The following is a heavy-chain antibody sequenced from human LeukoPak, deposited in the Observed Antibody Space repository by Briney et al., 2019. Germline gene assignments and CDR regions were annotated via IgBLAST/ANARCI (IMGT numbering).Heavy chain of an antibody. CDR2: LYTSGST. J-gene: IGHJ4*02. Sequence: SETLSLTCTVSGGSISSYYWSWIRQPAGQGLEWIGRLYTSGSTNYHPSLKSRVTMSVDTSKNQFSLKLSAVTAADTAVYYCARTTPMSTIDYWGQGTLVTVSS. CDR1: GGSISSYY. V-gene: IGHV4-4*07. CDR3: ARTTPMSTIDY. D-gene: IGHD5-18*01.